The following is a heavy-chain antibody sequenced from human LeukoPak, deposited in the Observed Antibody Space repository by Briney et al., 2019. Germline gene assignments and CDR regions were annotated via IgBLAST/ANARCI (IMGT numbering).Heavy chain of an antibody. V-gene: IGHV4-59*12. D-gene: IGHD6-13*01. J-gene: IGHJ5*02. CDR1: GGSISSYY. CDR2: IYYSGST. Sequence: SSETLSLTCTVSGGSISSYYWSWIRQPPGKGLEYIGYIYYSGSTNYNPSLKSRVTISVGTSKNQFSLKLSSVTAADTAVYYCARVSGGYSSSWYKGVVGWFDPWGQGTLVTVSS. CDR3: ARVSGGYSSSWYKGVVGWFDP.